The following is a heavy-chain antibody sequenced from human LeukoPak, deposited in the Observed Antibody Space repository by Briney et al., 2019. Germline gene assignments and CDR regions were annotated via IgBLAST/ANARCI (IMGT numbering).Heavy chain of an antibody. J-gene: IGHJ6*03. CDR3: ARDWMDYYYYMDV. D-gene: IGHD2-2*03. CDR2: INPNSGGT. CDR1: GYTFTGYY. V-gene: IGHV1-2*02. Sequence: ASVKVSCKASGYTFTGYYMHWVRQAPGQGLEWMGWINPNSGGTNYAQKFQGRVTMTRDTSISTAYMELSRPRSDDPAVYYCARDWMDYYYYMDVWGKGTTVTVSS.